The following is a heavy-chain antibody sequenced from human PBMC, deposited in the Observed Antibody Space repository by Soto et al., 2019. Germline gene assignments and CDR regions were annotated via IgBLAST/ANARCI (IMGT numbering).Heavy chain of an antibody. CDR2: INNDGSEK. D-gene: IGHD2-8*01. CDR1: GFTFSPYW. J-gene: IGHJ4*02. V-gene: IGHV3-7*03. Sequence: EVQLVESGGDLVQPGGPLRLSCVASGFTFSPYWMSWVRQAPGRGLQWVATINNDGSEKYHADSVKGRFTIARDNARDSLYLQLTGRRAEDSAIYYCARGSNQDYWGQGTLVAVSS. CDR3: ARGSNQDY.